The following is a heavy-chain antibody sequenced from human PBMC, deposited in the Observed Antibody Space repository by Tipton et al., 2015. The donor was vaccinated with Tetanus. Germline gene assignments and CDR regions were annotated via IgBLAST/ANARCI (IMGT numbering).Heavy chain of an antibody. Sequence: QSGAEVKKSGSSVTVSCKASGGTFSTFAIHWVRQAPGQGLEWMGGLSPLFGKTNYAQKFQDRLTITANTSTNTAYMELSGRPSGDTAFFYCARPRVRRRAYSLDFFPDWGLGTLVTVSP. D-gene: IGHD5-18*01. CDR1: GGTFSTFA. V-gene: IGHV1-69*06. CDR3: ARPRVRRRAYSLDFFPD. J-gene: IGHJ4*02. CDR2: LSPLFGKT.